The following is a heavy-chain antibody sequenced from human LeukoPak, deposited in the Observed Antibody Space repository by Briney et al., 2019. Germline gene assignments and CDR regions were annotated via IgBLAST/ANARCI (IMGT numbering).Heavy chain of an antibody. CDR1: GGSISSYY. J-gene: IGHJ3*02. V-gene: IGHV4-4*07. CDR2: IYTSGST. CDR3: ARDRIFARAYRAFDI. D-gene: IGHD3-3*02. Sequence: SETLSLTCTVSGGSISSYYWSWIRQPAGKGLEWIGRIYTSGSTNYNPSLKSRVTMSVDTSKNQFSLKLSSVTAADTAVYYCARDRIFARAYRAFDIWGQGTMVTVSS.